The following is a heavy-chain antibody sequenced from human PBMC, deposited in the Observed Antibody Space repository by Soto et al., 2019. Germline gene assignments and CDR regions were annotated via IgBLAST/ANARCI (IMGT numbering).Heavy chain of an antibody. CDR3: ARHGSLKDYKLRFLGNWFDP. D-gene: IGHD3-3*01. CDR1: GYSFTSYW. CDR2: IYPGDSDT. J-gene: IGHJ5*02. V-gene: IGHV5-51*01. Sequence: GESLKISCKGSGYSFTSYWIGWVRQMPGKGLEWMGIIYPGDSDTRYSPSFQGQVTISADKSISPAYLQWSSLKASDTAMYYCARHGSLKDYKLRFLGNWFDPWGQGTLVTVSS.